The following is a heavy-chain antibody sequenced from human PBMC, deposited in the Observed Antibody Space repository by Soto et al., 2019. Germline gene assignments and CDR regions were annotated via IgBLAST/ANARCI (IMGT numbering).Heavy chain of an antibody. CDR2: INPNSGGT. Sequence: ASVKVSCKASGYTFTGYYMHWVRQAPGQGLEWMGWINPNSGGTNYAQKFQGWVTMTRDTSISTAYMELSRLRSDDTAVYYCAREVGYCNNGVCSRWFDPWGQGTLVTVSS. D-gene: IGHD2-8*01. J-gene: IGHJ5*02. CDR1: GYTFTGYY. V-gene: IGHV1-2*04. CDR3: AREVGYCNNGVCSRWFDP.